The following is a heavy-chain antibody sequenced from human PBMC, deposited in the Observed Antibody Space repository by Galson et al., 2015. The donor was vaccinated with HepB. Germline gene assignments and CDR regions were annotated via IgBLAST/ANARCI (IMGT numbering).Heavy chain of an antibody. CDR2: ISGSGGST. CDR1: GFTFSSYA. CDR3: AKDQGLGDQGSLQWLN. Sequence: SLRLSCAASGFTFSSYAMSWVRQAPGKGLEWVSAISGSGGSTYYADSVKGRFTISRDNSKNTLYLQMNSLRAEDTAVYYCAKDQGLGDQGSLQWLNWGQGTLVTVSS. D-gene: IGHD6-19*01. J-gene: IGHJ4*02. V-gene: IGHV3-23*01.